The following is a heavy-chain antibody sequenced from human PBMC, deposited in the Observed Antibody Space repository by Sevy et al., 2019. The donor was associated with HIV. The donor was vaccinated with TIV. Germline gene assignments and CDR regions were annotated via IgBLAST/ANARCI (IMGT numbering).Heavy chain of an antibody. J-gene: IGHJ4*02. Sequence: SETLSLTCAVYGGSFSGYYWSWIRQPPGKGLEWIGEINHSGRTNYNPSLRSRVTISVDTSKNQFSLKLSSVTAADRAVYDCARVETRNAYVWGSYRYTDLLVDYWGQGTLVTVSS. D-gene: IGHD3-16*02. CDR1: GGSFSGYY. CDR2: INHSGRT. CDR3: ARVETRNAYVWGSYRYTDLLVDY. V-gene: IGHV4-34*01.